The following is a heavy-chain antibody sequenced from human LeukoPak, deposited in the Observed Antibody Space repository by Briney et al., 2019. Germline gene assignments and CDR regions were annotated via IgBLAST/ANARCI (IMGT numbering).Heavy chain of an antibody. V-gene: IGHV3-64*01. D-gene: IGHD2-2*01. CDR1: GFTFSSSA. CDR2: ISTNEITI. Sequence: GGSLRLSCAASGFTFSSSAMHWVRQAPGKGLEYVSTISTNEITIYYANSVKGRFTISRDNSKNTLYLQMGSLRAEDMAVYYCARGAPHCSKTSCYSYYYGMDVWGQGTTVTVSS. CDR3: ARGAPHCSKTSCYSYYYGMDV. J-gene: IGHJ6*02.